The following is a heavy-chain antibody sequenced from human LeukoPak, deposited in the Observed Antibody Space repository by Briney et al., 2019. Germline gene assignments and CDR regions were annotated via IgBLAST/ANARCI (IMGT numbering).Heavy chain of an antibody. Sequence: GESLQISCQGSGYSFTSYWIGWVRQMPGKGLEWMGIIYPDDSDTRYSPSFQGQVTISADKSISTAYLQWSSLKASDTAMYYCARQPDYDYVWGSYRYADYWGQGTLVTVSS. CDR3: ARQPDYDYVWGSYRYADY. D-gene: IGHD3-16*02. V-gene: IGHV5-51*01. CDR1: GYSFTSYW. CDR2: IYPDDSDT. J-gene: IGHJ4*02.